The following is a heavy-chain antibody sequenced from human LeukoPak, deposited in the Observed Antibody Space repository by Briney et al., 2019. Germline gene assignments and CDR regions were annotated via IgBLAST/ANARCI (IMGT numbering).Heavy chain of an antibody. V-gene: IGHV3-74*01. D-gene: IGHD4-23*01. CDR2: MNSDGSNI. Sequence: PGGSLRLSCAASGFTFSSYWMTWVRQAPGKGLEWVSRMNSDGSNIRYADSVKGRFTISRDNAKNTLYLQMNSLRAEDTAVYYCAGVPGGNSPTDYWGQGTLVTVSS. CDR1: GFTFSSYW. J-gene: IGHJ4*02. CDR3: AGVPGGNSPTDY.